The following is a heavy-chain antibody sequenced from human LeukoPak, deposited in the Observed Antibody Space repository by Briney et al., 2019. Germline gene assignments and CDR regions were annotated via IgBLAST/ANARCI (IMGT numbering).Heavy chain of an antibody. J-gene: IGHJ4*02. CDR2: IVPILGTA. D-gene: IGHD6-13*01. CDR1: GGTFSTYA. CDR3: ARVPQGSSWLYYFDY. Sequence: SVKVSCKASGGTFSTYAISWVRQATGHGLLWVGRIVPILGTANYAQNFQGRVTITADRSTTTAYMELSSLRSEDTAVYYCARVPQGSSWLYYFDYWGQGTLVTVSS. V-gene: IGHV1-69*04.